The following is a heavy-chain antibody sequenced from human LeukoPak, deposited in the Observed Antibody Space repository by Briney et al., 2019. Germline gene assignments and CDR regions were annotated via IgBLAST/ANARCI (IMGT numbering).Heavy chain of an antibody. V-gene: IGHV4-4*07. CDR2: IFSSGST. CDR1: GGSISNYS. D-gene: IGHD6-6*01. J-gene: IGHJ4*02. Sequence: SETLSLTCTVSGGSISNYSWSWIRQPAGKGPEWIGRIFSSGSTNYNPSLKSRVTISVDKSNNQFSLKLTSVTAADTAVYYCARLRQLDIDYWGQGTLVSVSS. CDR3: ARLRQLDIDY.